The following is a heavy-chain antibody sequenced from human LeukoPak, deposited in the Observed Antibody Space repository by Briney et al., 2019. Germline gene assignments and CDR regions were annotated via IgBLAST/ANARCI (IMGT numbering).Heavy chain of an antibody. V-gene: IGHV1-69*13. CDR2: IIPIFGTA. CDR1: VYTFTSYG. D-gene: IGHD3-22*01. CDR3: AVKYYYDSSGYYGEFDY. Sequence: GASVKVSCKASVYTFTSYGISWVRQAPGQGLEWMGGIIPIFGTANYAQKFQGRVTITADESTSTAYMELSSLRSEDTAVYYCAVKYYYDSSGYYGEFDYWGQGTLVTVSS. J-gene: IGHJ4*02.